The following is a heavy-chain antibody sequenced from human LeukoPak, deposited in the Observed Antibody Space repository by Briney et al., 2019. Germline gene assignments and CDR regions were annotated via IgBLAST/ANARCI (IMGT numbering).Heavy chain of an antibody. CDR1: GGSISSSSYY. Sequence: KSSETLSLTCTVSGGSISSSSYYWGWIRQPPGKGLEWIGSIYYSGSTYYNPSLKSRVTISVDTSKNQFSLKLSSVTAADTAVYYCARGSSGGPTLDYWGQGTLVTVSS. D-gene: IGHD6-25*01. CDR3: ARGSSGGPTLDY. V-gene: IGHV4-39*07. J-gene: IGHJ4*02. CDR2: IYYSGST.